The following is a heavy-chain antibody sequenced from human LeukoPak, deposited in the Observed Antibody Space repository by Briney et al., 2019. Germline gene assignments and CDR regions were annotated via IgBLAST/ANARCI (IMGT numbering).Heavy chain of an antibody. J-gene: IGHJ6*03. CDR2: IYSGGST. CDR1: GFTVSSNY. CDR3: ARVKILYYYYMDV. V-gene: IGHV3-53*01. Sequence: QPGGSLRLSCAASGFTVSSNYMSWVRQAPGKGLEWVSVIYSGGSTYYADSVKGRFTISRDNSMNTLYLQMNSLRAEDTAVYYCARVKILYYYYMDVWGKGTTVTVSS.